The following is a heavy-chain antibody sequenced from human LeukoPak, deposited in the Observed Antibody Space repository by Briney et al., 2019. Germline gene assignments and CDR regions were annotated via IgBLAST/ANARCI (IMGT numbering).Heavy chain of an antibody. J-gene: IGHJ4*02. Sequence: GGSLRPSCAASGFTFSSYGMHWVRQAPGKGLEWVAVIWYDGSNKYYADSVKGRFTISRDNSKNTLYLQMNSLRAEDTAVYYCARDISVAGTSLVFWGQGTLVTVSS. CDR2: IWYDGSNK. CDR1: GFTFSSYG. D-gene: IGHD6-19*01. V-gene: IGHV3-33*01. CDR3: ARDISVAGTSLVF.